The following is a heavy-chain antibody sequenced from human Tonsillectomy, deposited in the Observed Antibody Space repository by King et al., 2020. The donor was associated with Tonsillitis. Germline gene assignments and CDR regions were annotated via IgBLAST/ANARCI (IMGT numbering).Heavy chain of an antibody. V-gene: IGHV3-64*07. Sequence: VQLVESGGGLVQPGGSLRLSCAASGFTFSSYAMHWVRQAPGKGLEYVSAISNNGGSTYYADSVKGRFTISRDNSKNTLYLQMGSLRPEDMAVYYCARAQWGYSPYFYGMDVWGQGTTVTVSS. D-gene: IGHD6-13*01. J-gene: IGHJ6*02. CDR2: ISNNGGST. CDR1: GFTFSSYA. CDR3: ARAQWGYSPYFYGMDV.